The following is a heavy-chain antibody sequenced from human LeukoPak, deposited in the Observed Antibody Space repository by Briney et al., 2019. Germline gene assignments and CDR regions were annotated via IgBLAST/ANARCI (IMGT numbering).Heavy chain of an antibody. V-gene: IGHV3-23*01. CDR1: GFTFNTYA. D-gene: IGHD3-3*01. CDR2: ISGSGGST. J-gene: IGHJ3*02. Sequence: GVSLRLSCAASGFTFNTYAMSWVRQAPGNGLEGVSGISGSGGSTYYADSVKGRFTISRDNAKNTLSLQMNSLRAEDTAVYYCAKGPNFWLTPIDFAIWGQGTMVTVSS. CDR3: AKGPNFWLTPIDFAI.